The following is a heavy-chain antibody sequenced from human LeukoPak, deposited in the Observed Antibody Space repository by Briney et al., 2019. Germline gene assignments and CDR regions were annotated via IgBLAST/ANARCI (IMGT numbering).Heavy chain of an antibody. Sequence: GGSLRLSCAASGFTFDDYAMHWVRQAPGKGLEWVAVIWYDGSNKYYADSVKGRFTISRDNSKNTLYLQMNSLRAEDTAVYYCARFGSVDAFDIWGQGTMVTVSS. CDR2: IWYDGSNK. V-gene: IGHV3-33*08. CDR1: GFTFDDYA. D-gene: IGHD2-15*01. CDR3: ARFGSVDAFDI. J-gene: IGHJ3*02.